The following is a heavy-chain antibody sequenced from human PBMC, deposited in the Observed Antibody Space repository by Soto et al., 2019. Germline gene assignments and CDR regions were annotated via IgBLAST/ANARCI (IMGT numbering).Heavy chain of an antibody. CDR2: INHSGST. V-gene: IGHV4-34*01. J-gene: IGHJ4*02. CDR3: ARMSDSRFYYYDFWSGYFRY. Sequence: QVQLQQWGAGLLKPSETLSLTCAVYGGSFSGYYWSWIRQPPGKGLEWIGEINHSGSTNYNPSLKSRVTISVDTSKNQFSLKLSSVTAADTAVYYCARMSDSRFYYYDFWSGYFRYWGQGTLVTVSS. D-gene: IGHD3-3*01. CDR1: GGSFSGYY.